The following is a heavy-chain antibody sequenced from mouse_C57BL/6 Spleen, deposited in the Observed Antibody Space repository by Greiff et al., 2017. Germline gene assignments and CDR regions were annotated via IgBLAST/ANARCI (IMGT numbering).Heavy chain of an antibody. J-gene: IGHJ3*01. CDR2: INPNNGGT. Sequence: VQLQQSGPELVKPGASVKISCKASGYTITDYYMNWVKQSHGKSLEWIGDINPNNGGTSYNQKFKGKATLTVDKSSSTAYMELRSLTSEDSAVYYCAPDGNYVWFAYWGQGTLVTVSA. CDR1: GYTITDYY. V-gene: IGHV1-26*01. CDR3: APDGNYVWFAY. D-gene: IGHD2-1*01.